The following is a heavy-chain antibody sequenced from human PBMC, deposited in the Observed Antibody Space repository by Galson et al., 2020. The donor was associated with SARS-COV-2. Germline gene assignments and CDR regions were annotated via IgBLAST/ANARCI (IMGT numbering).Heavy chain of an antibody. V-gene: IGHV3-33*01. CDR2: IWYDGSNK. J-gene: IGHJ5*02. D-gene: IGHD6-13*01. CDR1: GFTFSSYG. CDR3: ARETPDSSSWYSGWFDP. Sequence: GESLKISCAASGFTFSSYGVHWVRQAPGKGLEWVAVIWYDGSNKYYADSVKGRFTISRDNSKNMLYLQMNSLRAEDTAVYYCARETPDSSSWYSGWFDPWGQGTLVTVSS.